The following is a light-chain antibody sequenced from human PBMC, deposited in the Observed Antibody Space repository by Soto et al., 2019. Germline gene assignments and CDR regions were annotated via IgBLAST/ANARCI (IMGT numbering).Light chain of an antibody. CDR1: QTLRRTY. Sequence: EIVLMQSPGTLSLSPGERATLSCRASQTLRRTYIAWYQQKPGQAHRVLIYGASKRATGIPDRFSGSGSGTDFSLTISRLEPEDFAVYYCHQYDNAPQTYGQGTKVEIK. CDR3: HQYDNAPQT. J-gene: IGKJ2*01. V-gene: IGKV3-20*01. CDR2: GAS.